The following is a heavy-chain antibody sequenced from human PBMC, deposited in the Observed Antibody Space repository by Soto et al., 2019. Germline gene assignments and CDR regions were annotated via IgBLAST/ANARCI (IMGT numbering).Heavy chain of an antibody. CDR1: GYTFTSYA. V-gene: IGHV1-3*01. Sequence: GASVKVSCKASGYTFTSYAMHWVRQAPGQRLEWMGWINAGHGNTKYSQKFQGRVTITRDTSASTAYMELSSLRSEDTAVYYCARDGGSIAARFLYDYWGQGTLVTVSS. J-gene: IGHJ4*02. CDR3: ARDGGSIAARFLYDY. CDR2: INAGHGNT. D-gene: IGHD6-6*01.